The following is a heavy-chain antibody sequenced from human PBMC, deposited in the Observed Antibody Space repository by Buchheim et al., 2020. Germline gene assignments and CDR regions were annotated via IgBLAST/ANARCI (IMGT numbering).Heavy chain of an antibody. J-gene: IGHJ6*02. CDR2: ISYDGSNK. CDR1: GFTFSSYA. Sequence: QVQLVESGGGVVQPGRSLRLSCAASGFTFSSYAMHWVRQAPGKGLEWVAVISYDGSNKYYADSVKGRFTISRDNSKNTLYLQMNSRRAEDTAVYYCAREQGGCSSTSCHQGYGMDVWGQGTT. V-gene: IGHV3-30*04. D-gene: IGHD2-2*01. CDR3: AREQGGCSSTSCHQGYGMDV.